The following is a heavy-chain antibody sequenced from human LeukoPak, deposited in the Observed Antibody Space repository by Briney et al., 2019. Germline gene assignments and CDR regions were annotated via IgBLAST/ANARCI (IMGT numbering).Heavy chain of an antibody. V-gene: IGHV1-69*04. Sequence: ASVKVSCKASGGTFSSYAISWVRQAPGQGLEWMGRIISILGIANYAQKFQGRVTITADKSTSTAYMELRSLRSDDTALYYCARAGSVTSGFDYWGQGTLVTVSS. CDR1: GGTFSSYA. D-gene: IGHD2-15*01. J-gene: IGHJ4*02. CDR3: ARAGSVTSGFDY. CDR2: IISILGIA.